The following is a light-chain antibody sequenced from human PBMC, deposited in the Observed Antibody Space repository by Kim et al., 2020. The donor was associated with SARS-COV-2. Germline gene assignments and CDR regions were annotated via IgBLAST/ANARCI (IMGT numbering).Light chain of an antibody. Sequence: SATVGDRVTITGRASQGSSSWLAWYQQKPGKAPKLLIYAAASLQSGVPSRVSGSGSGTDFTLTISSLQPEDFATYYCQQANRFPRTFGQGNKLEI. CDR3: QQANRFPRT. CDR1: QGSSSW. CDR2: AAA. V-gene: IGKV1-12*01. J-gene: IGKJ2*01.